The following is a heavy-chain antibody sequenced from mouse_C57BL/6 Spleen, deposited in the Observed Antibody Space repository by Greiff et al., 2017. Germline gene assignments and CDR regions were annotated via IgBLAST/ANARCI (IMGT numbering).Heavy chain of an antibody. J-gene: IGHJ2*01. D-gene: IGHD1-1*01. CDR3: TRDRYYGSSYNYFDY. V-gene: IGHV5-9-1*02. CDR2: ISSGGDYI. CDR1: GFTFSSYA. Sequence: EVKLMESGEGLVKPGGSLKLSCAASGFTFSSYAMSWVRQTPETRLEWVAYISSGGDYIYYADTVKGRFTISRDNARNTLYLQLSSLKSEDTAMYYCTRDRYYGSSYNYFDYWGQGTTLTVSS.